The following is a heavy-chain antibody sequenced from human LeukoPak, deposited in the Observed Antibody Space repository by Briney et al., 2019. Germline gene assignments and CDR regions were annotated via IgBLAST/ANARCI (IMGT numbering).Heavy chain of an antibody. CDR1: GFSFNSYA. V-gene: IGHV3-23*01. D-gene: IGHD6-19*01. Sequence: GGSLRLSCAAAGFSFNSYAMTWVRQAPGKGLEWVSLVSGSGGITYYADSVKGRFTIFRDNSKITLYLQMNSLRAEDPAVYYCAKTTAGNSSGRNPGWPVDYWGQGTLVTVSS. J-gene: IGHJ4*02. CDR3: AKTTAGNSSGRNPGWPVDY. CDR2: VSGSGGIT.